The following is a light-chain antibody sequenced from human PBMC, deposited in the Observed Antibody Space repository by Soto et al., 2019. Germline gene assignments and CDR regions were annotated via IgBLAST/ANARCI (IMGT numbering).Light chain of an antibody. CDR2: AAS. J-gene: IGKJ2*01. V-gene: IGKV1-39*01. Sequence: DIQMTQSPSSLSASVGDRVTITCRASQSISSYLNWYQQKPGTAPKPLIYAASSLQSGVPSRFSGSGSGTDFTLTISSLQPEDFATYHCQQSYSTPYTFGQGTKVDIK. CDR1: QSISSY. CDR3: QQSYSTPYT.